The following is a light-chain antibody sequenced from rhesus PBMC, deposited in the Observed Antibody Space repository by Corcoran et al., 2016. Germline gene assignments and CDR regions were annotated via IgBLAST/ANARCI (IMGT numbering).Light chain of an antibody. CDR3: QQYSSSPYS. V-gene: IGKV1-22*01. Sequence: DIQMTQSPSSLSASVGDTVTITCRASQGISSWLAWYQQKPGKAPKLLIYQASSLQSGVPSRFSGSGSGTDFTLTISSLQSEDFATYYCQQYSSSPYSFGQGTKVEIK. CDR2: QAS. J-gene: IGKJ2*01. CDR1: QGISSW.